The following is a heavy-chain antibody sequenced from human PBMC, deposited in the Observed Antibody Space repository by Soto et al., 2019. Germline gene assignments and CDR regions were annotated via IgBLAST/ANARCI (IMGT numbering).Heavy chain of an antibody. CDR2: IWYDGSNK. CDR1: GFTFSSYG. Sequence: GGSLRLSCAASGFTFSSYGMHWVRQAPGKGLEWVAVIWYDGSNKYYADSVKGRFTISRDNSKNTLYLQMNSLRAEDTAVYYCARGGYYDSSGYYNLVDYWGQGTLVTVSS. CDR3: ARGGYYDSSGYYNLVDY. D-gene: IGHD3-22*01. J-gene: IGHJ4*02. V-gene: IGHV3-33*01.